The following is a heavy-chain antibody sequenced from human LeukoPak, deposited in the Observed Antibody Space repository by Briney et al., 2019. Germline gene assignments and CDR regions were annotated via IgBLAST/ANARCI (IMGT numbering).Heavy chain of an antibody. D-gene: IGHD3-3*01. Sequence: SQTLSLTCTVSGGSISSGSYYWSWIRQPAGKGLEWIVRIYTSGSTNYNPSLKSRVTISVDTSKNQFSLKLSSVTAADTAVYYCARGRGVLRFLEWLSGWFDPWGQGTLVTVSS. J-gene: IGHJ5*02. V-gene: IGHV4-61*02. CDR2: IYTSGST. CDR3: ARGRGVLRFLEWLSGWFDP. CDR1: GGSISSGSYY.